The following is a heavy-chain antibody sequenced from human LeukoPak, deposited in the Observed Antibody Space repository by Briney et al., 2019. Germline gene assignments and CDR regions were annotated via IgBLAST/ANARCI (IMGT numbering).Heavy chain of an antibody. CDR3: TTGPEIVVVPAARPFDY. J-gene: IGHJ4*02. D-gene: IGHD2-2*01. CDR1: GFTFSNAW. CDR2: IKSKTDGGTT. V-gene: IGHV3-15*01. Sequence: GGSLRLSCAASGFTFSNAWMSWVRQAPGKGLEWVGRIKSKTDGGTTDYAAPVKGRFTISGDDSKNTLYLQMNSLKTEDTAVYYCTTGPEIVVVPAARPFDYWGQGTLVTVSS.